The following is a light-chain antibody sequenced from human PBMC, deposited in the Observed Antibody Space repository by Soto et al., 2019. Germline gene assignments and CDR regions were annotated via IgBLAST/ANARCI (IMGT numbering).Light chain of an antibody. CDR2: DAS. CDR1: QDISNY. J-gene: IGKJ3*01. Sequence: DIQMTQSPSSLSASVGDRVTITCQASQDISNYLNWYQQKPGKAPKLLIYDASNLETGVPSRFSGSGSGTDFPFTISSLQPEDIATYYCQQYDNLPFTFGPGTKVDIQ. V-gene: IGKV1-33*01. CDR3: QQYDNLPFT.